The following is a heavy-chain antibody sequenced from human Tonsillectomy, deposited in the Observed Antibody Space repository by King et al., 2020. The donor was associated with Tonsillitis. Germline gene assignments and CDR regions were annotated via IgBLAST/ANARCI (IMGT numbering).Heavy chain of an antibody. J-gene: IGHJ5*02. CDR1: GYSFTSYE. CDR3: AREDPAPGTAAGLNWFDP. D-gene: IGHD6-13*01. Sequence: QLVQSGAEVKNPGASVKISCKASGYSFTSYEISWVRQAPGQGLEWMGWISAYNGNTNYAQKLQGRVTMTTDTSTSTAYMELRSLRSDDTAVYYCAREDPAPGTAAGLNWFDPWGQGTLVTVSS. CDR2: ISAYNGNT. V-gene: IGHV1-18*01.